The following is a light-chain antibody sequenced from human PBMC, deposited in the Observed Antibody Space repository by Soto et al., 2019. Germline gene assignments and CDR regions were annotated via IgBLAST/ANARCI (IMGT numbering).Light chain of an antibody. CDR2: GAS. V-gene: IGKV3-11*01. Sequence: EIVLTQSPATLSLSPGERATLSCRASQSVGSYLAWHQHKPGQAPRLLIYGASNRATDIPGRFSGRGSGTDFTLTISSLESGDSAVYYCQQRDKWPRTFGQGTKLEIK. CDR1: QSVGSY. CDR3: QQRDKWPRT. J-gene: IGKJ2*01.